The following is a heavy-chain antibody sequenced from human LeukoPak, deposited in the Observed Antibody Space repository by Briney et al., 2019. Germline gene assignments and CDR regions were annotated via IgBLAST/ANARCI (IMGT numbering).Heavy chain of an antibody. CDR1: GFTFSSYE. D-gene: IGHD3-10*01. CDR3: ARGEGLLWFGEPHG. Sequence: GGSLRLSCAASGFTFSSYEMNWVRQAPGKGLEWVSYISSSGSTIYYADSVKGRFTISRDNAKNSLYLQMNSLRAEDTAVYYCARGEGLLWFGEPHGWGQGTLVTVSS. V-gene: IGHV3-48*03. J-gene: IGHJ4*02. CDR2: ISSSGSTI.